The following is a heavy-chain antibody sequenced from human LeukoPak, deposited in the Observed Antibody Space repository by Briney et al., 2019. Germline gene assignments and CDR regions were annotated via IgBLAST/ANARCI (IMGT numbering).Heavy chain of an antibody. CDR2: ISGRGGST. V-gene: IGHV3-23*01. CDR3: AKDKIRRLVVAATYFDY. J-gene: IGHJ4*02. CDR1: GFTFSSYA. D-gene: IGHD2-15*01. Sequence: GGSLRLSCAAAGFTFSSYARSWGRQAPGKGLEWGSAISGRGGSTYYAYSVKRRFPIPRDNSNNTLYLQMNSPRAEDTAVYYRAKDKIRRLVVAATYFDYWGQGTLVTVSS.